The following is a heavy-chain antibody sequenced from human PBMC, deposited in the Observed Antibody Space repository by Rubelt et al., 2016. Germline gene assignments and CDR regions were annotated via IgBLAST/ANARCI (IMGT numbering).Heavy chain of an antibody. CDR3: ALYYSSTFDP. Sequence: GNTNYAQKLQGRVTMTTDTSTSTAYMELRSLRSDDTAVYYCALYYSSTFDPWGQGTLVTVSS. V-gene: IGHV1-18*01. J-gene: IGHJ5*02. CDR2: GNT. D-gene: IGHD2-2*01.